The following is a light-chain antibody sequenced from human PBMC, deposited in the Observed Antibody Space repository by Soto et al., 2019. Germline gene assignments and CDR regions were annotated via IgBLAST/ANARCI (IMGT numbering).Light chain of an antibody. CDR2: GAS. CDR3: QSRLYT. Sequence: EIVMTQSPATLSVSPGERATLSCRASQSVSSNLAWYQQKPGQAPRLLIYGASTRATGIPARFSGGGSGTEFTLTISSLQSEDFAVYYCQSRLYTFGQGTKLEIK. CDR1: QSVSSN. V-gene: IGKV3-15*01. J-gene: IGKJ2*01.